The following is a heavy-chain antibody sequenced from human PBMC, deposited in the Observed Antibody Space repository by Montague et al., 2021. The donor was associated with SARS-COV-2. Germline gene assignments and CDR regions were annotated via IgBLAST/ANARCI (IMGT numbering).Heavy chain of an antibody. D-gene: IGHD3-10*01. CDR2: ISSSGNTI. J-gene: IGHJ6*02. Sequence: SLRLSCAASGFTFSNYEMNWVRQAPGKGLEWVLYISSSGNTIYYADSVKGRFTISRDNAQNSLYLQINSLRAEDTGVYYCARDRGYGDFYYYGMDVWGQGTTVTVSS. CDR1: GFTFSNYE. V-gene: IGHV3-48*03. CDR3: ARDRGYGDFYYYGMDV.